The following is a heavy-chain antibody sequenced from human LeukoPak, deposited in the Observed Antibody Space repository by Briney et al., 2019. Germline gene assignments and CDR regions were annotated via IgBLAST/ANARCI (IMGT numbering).Heavy chain of an antibody. CDR2: INQDGSEK. J-gene: IGHJ4*02. CDR3: ARDKGYGDSEDY. V-gene: IGHV3-7*05. D-gene: IGHD4-17*01. Sequence: PGGSLSLSCAASGFTFNIYWMSWVRQAPGKGLEWVANINQDGSEKYCVDSVKGRFTISRDNAKNSLYLHMNSLRAEDTAVYYCARDKGYGDSEDYWGQGTLVTVSS. CDR1: GFTFNIYW.